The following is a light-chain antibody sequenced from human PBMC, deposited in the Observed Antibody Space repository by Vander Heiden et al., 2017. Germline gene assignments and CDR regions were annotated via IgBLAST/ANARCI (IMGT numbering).Light chain of an antibody. CDR2: GAS. J-gene: IGKJ1*01. V-gene: IGKV3-15*01. CDR3: QQYNNWPRV. CDR1: QSVSSN. Sequence: EIVMTQSPATLSVSPGERATLSCRASQSVSSNLAWYQQKPGQAPRLLIYGASTRATGIPARFSGSGFGTEFTLTISSLQSEDFAVYYCQQYNNWPRVFGQGTKVEIK.